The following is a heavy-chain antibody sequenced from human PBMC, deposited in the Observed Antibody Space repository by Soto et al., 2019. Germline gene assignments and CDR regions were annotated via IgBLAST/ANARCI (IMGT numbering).Heavy chain of an antibody. V-gene: IGHV3-30*18. CDR2: ISYDGNNQ. J-gene: IGHJ3*01. D-gene: IGHD5-12*01. CDR3: DKDGYHADFDV. Sequence: PGGSLRLSCATSGFTFNNSGMHWVRQAPGKRLEWVAFISLISYDGNNQYYGDSAKGRFTISRDTSRNTLYLQMNSLRPDDTAVYYCDKDGYHADFDVWGQGTMVTVSS. CDR1: GFTFNNSG.